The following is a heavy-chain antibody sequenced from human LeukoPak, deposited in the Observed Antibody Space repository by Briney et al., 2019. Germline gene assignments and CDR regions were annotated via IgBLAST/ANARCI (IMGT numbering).Heavy chain of an antibody. J-gene: IGHJ3*02. CDR2: ISWNSGSI. D-gene: IGHD4-17*01. V-gene: IGHV3-9*03. CDR1: GFTFDDYA. CDR3: AKDIDDYGDLSAFDI. Sequence: PGRSLRLSCAASGFTFDDYAMHWVRQAPGKGLEWVSGISWNSGSIGYADSVNGRFTISRDNAKNSLYLQMNSLRAEDMALYYCAKDIDDYGDLSAFDIWGQGTMVTVSS.